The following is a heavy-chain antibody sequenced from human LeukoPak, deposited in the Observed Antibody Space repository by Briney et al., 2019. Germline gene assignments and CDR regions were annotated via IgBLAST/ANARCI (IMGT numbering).Heavy chain of an antibody. D-gene: IGHD1-26*01. Sequence: ASVKVSCKASGYTFTSYAISWVRQAPGQGLEWMGRIIPILGMANYAQKFQGRVTITADKSTSTAYMELSSLRSEDTAVYYCARSTSEIVGASSFDYWGQGTLVTVSS. J-gene: IGHJ4*02. V-gene: IGHV1-69*04. CDR1: GYTFTSYA. CDR3: ARSTSEIVGASSFDY. CDR2: IIPILGMA.